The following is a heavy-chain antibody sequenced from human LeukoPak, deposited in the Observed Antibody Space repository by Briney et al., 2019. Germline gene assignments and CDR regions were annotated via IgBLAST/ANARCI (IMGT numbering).Heavy chain of an antibody. Sequence: GASVKVSCKASGCTFTSYAMHWVRQAPGQRLEWMGWINAGNGNTKYSQKFQGRVTITRDTSASTAYMELSSLRSEDTAVYYCARDQFREQWLVFPYAFDIWGQGTMVTVSS. CDR2: INAGNGNT. V-gene: IGHV1-3*01. CDR3: ARDQFREQWLVFPYAFDI. D-gene: IGHD6-19*01. CDR1: GCTFTSYA. J-gene: IGHJ3*02.